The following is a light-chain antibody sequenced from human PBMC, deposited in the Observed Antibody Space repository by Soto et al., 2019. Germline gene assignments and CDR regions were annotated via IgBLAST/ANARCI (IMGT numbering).Light chain of an antibody. CDR3: QPSYSTPIP. J-gene: IGKJ5*01. Sequence: DSQMTQSPSSLSASVGDRVTITCRASQSISSYLNWYQQKPGKAPKLMIYAASSLQSGVPSRLSGSGYGTDLNLTISRLQTEDFATYYCQPSYSTPIPLGPVTRLDIK. CDR1: QSISSY. CDR2: AAS. V-gene: IGKV1-39*01.